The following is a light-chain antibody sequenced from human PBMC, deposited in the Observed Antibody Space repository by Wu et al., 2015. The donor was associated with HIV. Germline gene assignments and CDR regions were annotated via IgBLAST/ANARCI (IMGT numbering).Light chain of an antibody. CDR1: QSVRGSS. V-gene: IGKV3-20*01. CDR2: DAS. Sequence: EIVLTQSPGTLSLSPGERVTLSCRASQSVRGSSLAWYQQKPGQAPRLLIYDASSRATGIPDRFSGSGSGTDFTLTISRLEPEDLAVYYCQQYGSPPATFGQGTKVEIK. J-gene: IGKJ1*01. CDR3: QQYGSPPAT.